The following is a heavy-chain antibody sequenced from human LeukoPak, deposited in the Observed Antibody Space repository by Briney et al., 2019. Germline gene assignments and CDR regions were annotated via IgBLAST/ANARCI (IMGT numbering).Heavy chain of an antibody. CDR2: ISSSSSSI. CDR1: GFTFSIHT. J-gene: IGHJ4*02. CDR3: ARIYGASTLNPDY. D-gene: IGHD4/OR15-4a*01. Sequence: GGSLRLSCAASGFTFSIHTMNWVRQAPGEGLEWVSSISSSSSSIYYADSVRGRFAISRDNAKNSLYLQMNSLRVEDTAMYYCARIYGASTLNPDYWGQGTLVTVSS. V-gene: IGHV3-21*01.